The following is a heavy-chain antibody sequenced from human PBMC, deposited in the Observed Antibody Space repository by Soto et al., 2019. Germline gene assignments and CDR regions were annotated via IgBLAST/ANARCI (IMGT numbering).Heavy chain of an antibody. CDR1: GGTFSSYA. J-gene: IGHJ3*02. V-gene: IGHV1-69*13. CDR2: IIPIFGTT. D-gene: IGHD3-22*01. Sequence: SVKVSCKASGGTFSSYAISWVRQAPGQGLEWMGGIIPIFGTTNYAQRFQGRVTITADESTSTAYMELSSLRSEDTAVYYCARTYYYDSSGYPGAFDIWGQGTMVTVSS. CDR3: ARTYYYDSSGYPGAFDI.